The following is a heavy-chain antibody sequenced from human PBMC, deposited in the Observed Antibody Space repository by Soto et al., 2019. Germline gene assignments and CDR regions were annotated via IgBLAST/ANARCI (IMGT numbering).Heavy chain of an antibody. V-gene: IGHV1-18*01. Sequence: ASVKLSCKASGYTFTSYGSSWGRQAPGQGLEWMGWISAYNGNTNYAQKLQGRVTMTTDTSTSTAYMELRSLRSDDTAVYYCARVRYDYVWGSYRYPFDYWGQGTLVTVSS. CDR1: GYTFTSYG. CDR2: ISAYNGNT. CDR3: ARVRYDYVWGSYRYPFDY. J-gene: IGHJ4*02. D-gene: IGHD3-16*02.